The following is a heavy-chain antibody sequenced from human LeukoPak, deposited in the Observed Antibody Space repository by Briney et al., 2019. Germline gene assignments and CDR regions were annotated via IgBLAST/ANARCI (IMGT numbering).Heavy chain of an antibody. Sequence: GGSLRLSCAASGFTVSSNYMSWVRQAPGKGLEWVSVIYSGGNTYYADSVKGRFTISRDNSKNTLYLQMNSLRAEDTAVYYCAAMTSVTTGDYWGQGTLDTVSS. V-gene: IGHV3-66*02. CDR1: GFTVSSNY. J-gene: IGHJ4*02. CDR2: IYSGGNT. D-gene: IGHD4-11*01. CDR3: AAMTSVTTGDY.